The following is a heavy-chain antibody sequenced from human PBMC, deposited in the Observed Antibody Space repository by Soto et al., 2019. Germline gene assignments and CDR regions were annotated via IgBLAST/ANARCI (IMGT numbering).Heavy chain of an antibody. CDR3: TRSGWVY. Sequence: EVQLLESGGDLVQPGGSLRLSCAAAGFTFTTYAMSWIRQAPGKGLEWVSTVGDSDDSTYYADSVKGRFTISRDNSKNTVYLQMNSLRDEDTAVYYCTRSGWVYWGQGTLVTVSS. CDR2: VGDSDDST. J-gene: IGHJ4*02. V-gene: IGHV3-23*01. CDR1: GFTFTTYA. D-gene: IGHD6-19*01.